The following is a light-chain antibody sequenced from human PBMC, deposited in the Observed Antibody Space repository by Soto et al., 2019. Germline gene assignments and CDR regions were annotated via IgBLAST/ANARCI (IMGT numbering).Light chain of an antibody. V-gene: IGKV3-11*01. CDR3: QQRSNWIT. CDR2: DAS. CDR1: QFIPIH. J-gene: IGKJ5*01. Sequence: EIVLTQSPPTLSLSPGERATLSCRASQFIPIHLAWYQQKPGQAPRLLIYDASNRATGIPARFSGSGSGTDFTLTISSLEPEDFAVYYCQQRSNWITFGQGTRLEI.